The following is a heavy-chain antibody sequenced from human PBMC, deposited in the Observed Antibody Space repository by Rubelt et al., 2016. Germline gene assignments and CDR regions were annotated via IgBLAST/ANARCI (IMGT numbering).Heavy chain of an antibody. CDR1: GESFSGYY. J-gene: IGHJ4*02. CDR3: ARGRTGGSRAASY. V-gene: IGHV4-34*01. D-gene: IGHD3-10*01. CDR2: INHSGST. Sequence: QVQLQQWGAGLLKPSETLSLTCAVYGESFSGYYWSWIRQPPGKGLEWIGEINHSGSTNYNPSLKSRVTISVDTSKNQFSRKVSAGPAAKPAVYYGARGRTGGSRAASYWGQGTLVTVSS.